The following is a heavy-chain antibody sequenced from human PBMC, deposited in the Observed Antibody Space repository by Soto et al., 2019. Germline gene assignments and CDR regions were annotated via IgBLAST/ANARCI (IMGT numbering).Heavy chain of an antibody. CDR3: ARGLHSLFDY. J-gene: IGHJ4*02. Sequence: QVQLVESGGGVVPPWGSLRLSCSAAGFPFSNYGMQWVRQAPGKGLEWVAVIWYDGNNKYYADSVKGRFTISRDNSNNTLYVQMTSLRAEDTAVYYCARGLHSLFDYWGQGTLVTVSS. CDR2: IWYDGNNK. D-gene: IGHD2-21*01. CDR1: GFPFSNYG. V-gene: IGHV3-33*01.